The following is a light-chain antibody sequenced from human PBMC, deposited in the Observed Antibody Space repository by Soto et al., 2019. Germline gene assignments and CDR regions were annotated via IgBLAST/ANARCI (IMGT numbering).Light chain of an antibody. CDR3: QHYSSSRWT. CDR2: AAS. CDR1: QSVSSRS. J-gene: IGKJ1*01. V-gene: IGKV3-20*01. Sequence: EIVWTQSPGTLSLSPGERATLSCRASQSVSSRSFAWYQQKPGQAPRLLIYAASSRATGIPDRVSGGGSGTDFTLTIRRLEPEDFAVYYCQHYSSSRWTFRQGTKVEMK.